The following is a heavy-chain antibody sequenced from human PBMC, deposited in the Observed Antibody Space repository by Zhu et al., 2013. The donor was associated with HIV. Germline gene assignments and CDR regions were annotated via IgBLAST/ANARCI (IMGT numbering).Heavy chain of an antibody. Sequence: QVQLVQSGAEVKKPGSSVKVSCKASGGTFSSYAISWVRQAPGQGLEWMGGIIPIFGTANYAQKFQGRVTITADKSTSTAYMELSSLRSEDTAVYYCARDSSCSSTSCYSQTFELWGQGTLVTVSS. D-gene: IGHD2-2*01. J-gene: IGHJ5*02. CDR2: IIPIFGTA. CDR3: ARDSSCSSTSCYSQTFEL. CDR1: GGTFSSYA. V-gene: IGHV1-69*06.